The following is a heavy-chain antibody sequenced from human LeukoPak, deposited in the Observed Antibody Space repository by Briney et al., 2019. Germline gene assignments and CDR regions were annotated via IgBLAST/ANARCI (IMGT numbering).Heavy chain of an antibody. CDR1: GGTFSSYA. D-gene: IGHD3-16*01. CDR3: ARRDNKALAPLAY. J-gene: IGHJ4*02. Sequence: SVKVSCKASGGTFSSYAISWVRQAPGQGLEWMGGIIPIFGTANYAQKFQGRVTITTDESTSTAYMELSSLRSEDTAVYYCARRDNKALAPLAYWGQETLVPVSS. CDR2: IIPIFGTA. V-gene: IGHV1-69*05.